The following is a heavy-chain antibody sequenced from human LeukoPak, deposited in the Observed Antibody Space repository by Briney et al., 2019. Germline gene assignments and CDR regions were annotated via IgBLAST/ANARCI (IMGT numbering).Heavy chain of an antibody. Sequence: AGGSLRLSCAASGFTFSSYGMHWVRQAPGKGLEGVAFIRYDGSNKYYADSVKGRFTISRDNSKNTLYLQMNSLRAEDTAVYYCAIPETYRRQVYGAFDIWGQGTMVTVSS. CDR3: AIPETYRRQVYGAFDI. D-gene: IGHD1-14*01. J-gene: IGHJ3*02. CDR1: GFTFSSYG. V-gene: IGHV3-30*02. CDR2: IRYDGSNK.